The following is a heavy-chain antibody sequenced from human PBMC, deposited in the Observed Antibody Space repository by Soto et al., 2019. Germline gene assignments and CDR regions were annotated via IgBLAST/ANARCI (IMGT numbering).Heavy chain of an antibody. CDR2: IYSGGST. CDR3: ARDRNYYDSRGAFDY. D-gene: IGHD3-22*01. J-gene: IGHJ4*02. Sequence: GGSLRLSCGALGFTFSSCAMSWVRQAPGKGLEWVSVIYSGGSTYYADSVKGRFTISRDISKNTLYLQMNSLRAEDTAVYYCARDRNYYDSRGAFDYWGQGTLVTVSS. CDR1: GFTFSSCA. V-gene: IGHV3-66*01.